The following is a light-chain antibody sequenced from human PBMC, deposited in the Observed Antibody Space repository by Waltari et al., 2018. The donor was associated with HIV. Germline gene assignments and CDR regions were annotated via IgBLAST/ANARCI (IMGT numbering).Light chain of an antibody. V-gene: IGLV3-21*04. CDR2: YND. CDR3: QVWDDIIGPYVV. Sequence: YVLTQPPSVSVAPGEAARISCGGNNIEDNTVHRYQQKPGQAPVLVIYYNDDRPSGITERFSGSNSQNTATLTNSRVEAGDEADYYCQVWDDIIGPYVVFGGGTKLTVL. CDR1: NIEDNT. J-gene: IGLJ3*02.